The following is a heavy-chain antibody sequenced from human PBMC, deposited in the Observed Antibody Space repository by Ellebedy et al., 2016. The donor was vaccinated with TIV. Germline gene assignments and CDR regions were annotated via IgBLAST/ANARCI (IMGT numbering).Heavy chain of an antibody. CDR3: VVTGWRGGTIVPFTY. Sequence: GESLKISCEASGFTFTSYALHWVRQAPGKGLEWVAVISHDGSKRYYADSVKGRFTISRDNSKNTLYLQMNSLRVEDTAVYYGVVTGWRGGTIVPFTYWGQGSLVTVSS. CDR2: ISHDGSKR. CDR1: GFTFTSYA. J-gene: IGHJ4*02. V-gene: IGHV3-30*07. D-gene: IGHD2-21*02.